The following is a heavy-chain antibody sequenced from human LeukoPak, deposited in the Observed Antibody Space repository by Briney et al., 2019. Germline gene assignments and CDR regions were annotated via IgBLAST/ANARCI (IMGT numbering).Heavy chain of an antibody. V-gene: IGHV3-23*01. CDR1: GFTFSSYA. CDR2: IGGSDGST. CDR3: AKGGKWDVTPFDY. Sequence: PGGSLRLSCAASGFTFSSYAMSWVRQAPGKGLEWVSAIGGSDGSTYYADSVKGRFTISRDNSKNTLYLQVNSLRAEDTAVYYCAKGGKWDVTPFDYWGQGTLVTVSS. J-gene: IGHJ4*02. D-gene: IGHD1-26*01.